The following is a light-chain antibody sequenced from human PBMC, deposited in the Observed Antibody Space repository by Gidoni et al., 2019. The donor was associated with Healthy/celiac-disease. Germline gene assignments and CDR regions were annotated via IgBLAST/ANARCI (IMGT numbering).Light chain of an antibody. J-gene: IGLJ1*01. CDR3: SSYTSSSTFV. CDR1: SSDVGGYNY. V-gene: IGLV2-14*03. CDR2: DVS. Sequence: QSALTQPASASGSPGQAITISCTGTSSDVGGYNYVSWYQQHPAKAPKLMIDDVSNRPSGVSNRVSGSKAGNTAALTISGLQAEDEADYYCSSYTSSSTFVFGTGTKVTVL.